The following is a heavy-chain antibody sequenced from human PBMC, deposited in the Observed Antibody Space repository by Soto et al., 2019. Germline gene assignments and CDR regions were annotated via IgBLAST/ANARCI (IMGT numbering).Heavy chain of an antibody. Sequence: PSETLSLTCVVSGGSVSSGGFSWNWFRQPPGKVLEWIGYTSHSGNTYYNPSLKSRVSISMDRSKNQFSLKLNSVTAADTAVYYCARRYGSSFDYWGQGTLVTVST. CDR2: TSHSGNT. CDR1: GGSVSSGGFS. D-gene: IGHD6-13*01. V-gene: IGHV4-30-2*01. CDR3: ARRYGSSFDY. J-gene: IGHJ4*02.